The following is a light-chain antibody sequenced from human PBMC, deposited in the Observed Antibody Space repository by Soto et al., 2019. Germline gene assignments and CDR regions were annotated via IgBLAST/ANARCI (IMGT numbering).Light chain of an antibody. Sequence: DIVMTQSPDSLAVSLGERATINCKSSQSVLYSSNNKNYIAWYQQKPGQTPKLLIYWASTRESGVSERFSGRGSGTDFTLTISSMKAEDGAVYYCQQYYSTPRTFGQGTKVEIK. CDR2: WAS. CDR1: QSVLYSSNNKNY. CDR3: QQYYSTPRT. V-gene: IGKV4-1*01. J-gene: IGKJ1*01.